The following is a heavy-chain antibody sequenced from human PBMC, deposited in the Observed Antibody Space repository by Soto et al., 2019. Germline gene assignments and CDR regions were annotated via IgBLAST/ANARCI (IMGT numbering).Heavy chain of an antibody. CDR3: ARGRSKLRFLEWLSTPFFDY. D-gene: IGHD3-3*01. CDR2: INHSGST. J-gene: IGHJ4*02. CDR1: GGSFSGYY. V-gene: IGHV4-34*01. Sequence: QVQLQQWGAGLLKPSETLSLTCAVYGGSFSGYYWSWIRQPPGKGLEWIGEINHSGSTNYNPSLKSRVTISVDTSKNQFSLKLSSVTAADTAVYYCARGRSKLRFLEWLSTPFFDYWGQGTLVTVSS.